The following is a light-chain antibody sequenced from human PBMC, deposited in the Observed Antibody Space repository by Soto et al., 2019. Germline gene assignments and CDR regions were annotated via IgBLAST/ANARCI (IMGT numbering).Light chain of an antibody. Sequence: DLQMTQSPSSLSASVGDRVTFTCRASQFISNYLNWYQQKPGKAPKLLIYAASHLRSGVPSRFSGSASGTDFTLTISRLQPDDFATYYCQQSYSAYTFGQGTRLEIK. CDR1: QFISNY. CDR3: QQSYSAYT. V-gene: IGKV1-39*01. J-gene: IGKJ2*01. CDR2: AAS.